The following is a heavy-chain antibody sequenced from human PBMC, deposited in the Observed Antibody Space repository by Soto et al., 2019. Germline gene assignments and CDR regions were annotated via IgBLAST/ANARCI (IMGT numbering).Heavy chain of an antibody. V-gene: IGHV1-69*01. CDR3: AREICGVIIGGGGDAFDI. D-gene: IGHD3-3*01. Sequence: QVQLVQSGAEVKKPGSSVKVSCKASGGTFSTYAISWVRQAPGQGLEWMGGIIPIFGTAKYAQKFQGRVTITADESTSTDYMELSSLSSENTAVYYCAREICGVIIGGGGDAFDIWGQGTMVTVSS. CDR2: IIPIFGTA. J-gene: IGHJ3*02. CDR1: GGTFSTYA.